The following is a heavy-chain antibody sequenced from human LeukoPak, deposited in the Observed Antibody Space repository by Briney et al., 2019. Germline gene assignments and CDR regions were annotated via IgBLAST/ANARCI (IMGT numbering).Heavy chain of an antibody. Sequence: PSETLSLTCTVSGGSVSSSNYYWSWIRQPPGKGLEWIGYIYYSGSTNYNPSLKSRITISADTSKNQFSLKLSSVTAADTAVYYCARAAYSGSYHSDYWGQGTLVTVSS. D-gene: IGHD1-26*01. CDR3: ARAAYSGSYHSDY. V-gene: IGHV4-61*01. CDR1: GGSVSSSNYY. J-gene: IGHJ4*02. CDR2: IYYSGST.